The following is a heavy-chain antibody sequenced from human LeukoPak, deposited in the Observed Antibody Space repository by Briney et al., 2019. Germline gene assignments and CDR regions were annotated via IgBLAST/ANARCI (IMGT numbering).Heavy chain of an antibody. D-gene: IGHD1-26*01. V-gene: IGHV4-61*01. J-gene: IGHJ4*02. CDR2: IHHSGTT. CDR1: GGALSRGSYY. CDR3: ARGRLGATY. Sequence: SETLSLTCTVSGGALSRGSYYWSWTRQPPGKGLEWIGYIHHSGTTNYSPSLKSRVTISVDMFKNQFFLNLTSVTAADTDVYYCARGRLGATYWGQGTLVTVSS.